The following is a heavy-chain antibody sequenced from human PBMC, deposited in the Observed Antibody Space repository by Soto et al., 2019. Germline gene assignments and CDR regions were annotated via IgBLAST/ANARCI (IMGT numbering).Heavy chain of an antibody. Sequence: QVQLVESGGGVVQPGRSLRLSCAASGFSFSNYGMHWVRQAPGKGLEWVAVISYDGSNKYYADSVKGRLTISRDNSKTTLYLKMSTLRPDDTAVYYCAKEFSSGYYYVFDYWGQGTLVTVSS. CDR2: ISYDGSNK. J-gene: IGHJ4*02. CDR1: GFSFSNYG. CDR3: AKEFSSGYYYVFDY. D-gene: IGHD3-22*01. V-gene: IGHV3-30*18.